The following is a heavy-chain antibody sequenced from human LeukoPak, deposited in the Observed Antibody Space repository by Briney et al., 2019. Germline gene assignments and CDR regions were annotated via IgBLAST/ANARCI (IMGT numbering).Heavy chain of an antibody. CDR1: GGTFSSYA. J-gene: IGHJ5*02. V-gene: IGHV1-69*05. D-gene: IGHD2-2*01. CDR3: ARGALRCSSTSCYSETNWFDP. Sequence: SVKVSCKASGGTFSSYAISWVRQAPGQGLEWMGGIIPIFGTANYAQKFQGRVTITTDESTSTAYMELSSLRSEDTAVCYCARGALRCSSTSCYSETNWFDPWGQGTLVTVSS. CDR2: IIPIFGTA.